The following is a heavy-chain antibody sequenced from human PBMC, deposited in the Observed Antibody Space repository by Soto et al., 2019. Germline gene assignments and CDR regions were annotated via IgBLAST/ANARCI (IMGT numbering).Heavy chain of an antibody. CDR3: ARAGYYDSSGYDGFDI. D-gene: IGHD3-22*01. CDR2: IDPRAGST. CDR1: GYTFTTYY. Sequence: QVQLVQSGAEVKKPGASVKVSCKASGYTFTTYYMHWIRQAPGQGLEWMGIIDPRAGSTSHAQKFQGRVTMTRDTSISTVYMDLRSLRSEDTAVYYCARAGYYDSSGYDGFDIWGQGTMVTVSS. V-gene: IGHV1-46*01. J-gene: IGHJ3*02.